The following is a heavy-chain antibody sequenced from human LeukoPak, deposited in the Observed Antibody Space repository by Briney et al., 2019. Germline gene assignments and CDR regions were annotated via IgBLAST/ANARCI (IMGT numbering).Heavy chain of an antibody. CDR3: AKHQIAVAGFVGIQRPGDFDY. J-gene: IGHJ4*02. CDR2: ISGSGGST. D-gene: IGHD6-19*01. CDR1: GFTFSSYA. V-gene: IGHV3-23*01. Sequence: GGSLRLSCAASGFTFSSYAMSWVRQAPGKGLEWVSAISGSGGSTYYADSVKGRFTISRDNSKNTLYLQMNSLRAEDTAVYYCAKHQIAVAGFVGIQRPGDFDYWGQGTLVTVSS.